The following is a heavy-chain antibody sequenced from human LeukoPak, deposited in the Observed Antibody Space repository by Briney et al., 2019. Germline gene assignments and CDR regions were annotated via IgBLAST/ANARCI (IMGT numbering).Heavy chain of an antibody. CDR3: ARERPAAYFDY. V-gene: IGHV4-31*03. Sequence: SETLSLTCTVSGGSISSGGYYWSWIRQHPGKGLEWIGYIYYSGSTYYNPSLKSRVTISVDTSKSQFSLKLSSVTAADTAVYYCARERPAAYFDYWGQGTLVTVSS. CDR2: IYYSGST. D-gene: IGHD2-2*01. CDR1: GGSISSGGYY. J-gene: IGHJ4*02.